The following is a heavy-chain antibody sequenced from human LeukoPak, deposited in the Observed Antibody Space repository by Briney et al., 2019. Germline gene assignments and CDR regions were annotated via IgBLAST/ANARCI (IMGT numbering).Heavy chain of an antibody. D-gene: IGHD3-10*01. CDR1: GFTFSSYS. V-gene: IGHV3-30*03. CDR3: ARDRITMVRGVITFLFDY. Sequence: TGGSLRLSCAASGFTFSSYSMNWVRQAPGKGLEWVAVISYDGSNKYYADSVKGRFTISRDNSKNTLYLQMNSLRAEDTAVYYCARDRITMVRGVITFLFDYWGQGTLVTVSS. J-gene: IGHJ4*02. CDR2: ISYDGSNK.